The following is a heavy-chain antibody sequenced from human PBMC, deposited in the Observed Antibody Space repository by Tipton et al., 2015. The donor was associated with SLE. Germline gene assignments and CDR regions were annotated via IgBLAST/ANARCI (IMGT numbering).Heavy chain of an antibody. D-gene: IGHD2-2*01. CDR3: ARGGGSRSSCQDFDF. Sequence: TLSLTCFVSGGSISPYYWAWIRQPPGRGLEWIGCINYSGITNYNPSLESRLTISVDTSKNQFSLNLNSLTAADTAMYYCARGGGSRSSCQDFDFGGQGTQVTVSS. CDR1: GGSISPYY. J-gene: IGHJ4*02. V-gene: IGHV4-59*01. CDR2: INYSGIT.